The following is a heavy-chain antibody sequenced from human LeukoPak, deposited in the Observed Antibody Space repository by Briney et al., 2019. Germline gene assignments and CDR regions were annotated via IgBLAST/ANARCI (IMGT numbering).Heavy chain of an antibody. D-gene: IGHD1-1*01. CDR2: ISYDGSNK. CDR1: GLTSKNYA. J-gene: IGHJ6*02. V-gene: IGHV3-30*04. Sequence: PGTSLRLSCVASGLTSKNYAMHWVRQAPGKGLEWVAVISYDGSNKYYADSVKGRFTISRDNSKNTLYLQMNSLRAEDTAVYYCARALFPYNWNELYYYYGMDVWGQGTTVTVSS. CDR3: ARALFPYNWNELYYYYGMDV.